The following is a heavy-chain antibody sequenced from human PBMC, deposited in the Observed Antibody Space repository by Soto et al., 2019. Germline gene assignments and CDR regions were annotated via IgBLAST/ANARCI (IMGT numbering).Heavy chain of an antibody. CDR3: ARHSDPVMRYYYYYGMDV. J-gene: IGHJ6*02. Sequence: RGESLKISCKGSGYSFTSYWIGWVRQMPGKGLEWMGIIYPGDSDTRYGPSFQGQVTISADKSISTAYLQWSSLKASDTAMYYCARHSDPVMRYYYYYGMDVWGPGTTVTVSS. CDR2: IYPGDSDT. D-gene: IGHD2-8*01. CDR1: GYSFTSYW. V-gene: IGHV5-51*01.